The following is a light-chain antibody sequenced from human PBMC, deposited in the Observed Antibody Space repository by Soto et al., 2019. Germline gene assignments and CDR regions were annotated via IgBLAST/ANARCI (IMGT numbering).Light chain of an antibody. CDR3: QHYNNWPPWT. J-gene: IGKJ1*01. Sequence: EIVMTQSPVTLSVSPGERATLSCRASQSVSNNLAWYQQKPGQAPRLLIYGASTRATGIPARFSGSGSGTDSTLTISSLQSEDFAVYYCQHYNNWPPWTFGQGTKVEIK. CDR1: QSVSNN. V-gene: IGKV3-15*01. CDR2: GAS.